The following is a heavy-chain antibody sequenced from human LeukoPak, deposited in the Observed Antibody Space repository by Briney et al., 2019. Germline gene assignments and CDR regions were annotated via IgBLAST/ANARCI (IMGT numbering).Heavy chain of an antibody. Sequence: SGGSLRLSCAASGFTFSSYAMHWVRQAPGKGLEWVAVISYDGSNKYYADSVKGRFTISRDNSKNTLYLQMNSLRAEDTAVYYCAREGSGYSHFDYWGQGTLVTVSS. V-gene: IGHV3-30*04. CDR3: AREGSGYSHFDY. D-gene: IGHD3-22*01. CDR1: GFTFSSYA. J-gene: IGHJ4*02. CDR2: ISYDGSNK.